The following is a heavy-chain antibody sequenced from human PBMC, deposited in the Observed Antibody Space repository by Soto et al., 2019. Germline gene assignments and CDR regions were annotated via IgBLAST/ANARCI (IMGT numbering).Heavy chain of an antibody. CDR2: INHSGST. CDR3: ARVPIAAAEGWFDP. Sequence: SETLSLTCAVYGGSFSGYYWSWIRQPPGKGLEWIGEINHSGSTNYNPSLKSRVTISVDTSKNQFSLKLSSVTAADTAVYYCARVPIAAAEGWFDPWGQGTLVTVSS. CDR1: GGSFSGYY. D-gene: IGHD6-13*01. J-gene: IGHJ5*02. V-gene: IGHV4-34*01.